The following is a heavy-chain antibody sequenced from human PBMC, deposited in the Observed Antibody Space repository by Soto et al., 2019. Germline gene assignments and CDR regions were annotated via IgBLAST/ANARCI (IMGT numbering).Heavy chain of an antibody. D-gene: IGHD2-21*01. Sequence: EVQLLESGGGLVLPGGSLRLSCSASGFTFSSYAMTWVRQPPGKGLEWVSTIGGGGAPIYYADSVKGRFTISRDNSRNSVYLQMDSLGVEDTATYYCTKRGLGSISWSGFDPSVQGTLVTVSS. CDR2: IGGGGAPI. J-gene: IGHJ5*02. V-gene: IGHV3-23*01. CDR1: GFTFSSYA. CDR3: TKRGLGSISWSGFDP.